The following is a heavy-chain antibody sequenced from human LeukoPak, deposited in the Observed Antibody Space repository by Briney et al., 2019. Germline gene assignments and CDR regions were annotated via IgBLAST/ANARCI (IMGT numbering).Heavy chain of an antibody. J-gene: IGHJ2*01. D-gene: IGHD1-26*01. V-gene: IGHV3-23*01. Sequence: GGSLRLSCAGSGFTFSNYAMSWVRQAPGKGLEWVSGISGGGGRTFYADSVKARFAISRDNSKNTLFLQMSSLRAEDTAIYYCGRGASDSGYWYFDLWGRGTLVTVSS. CDR3: GRGASDSGYWYFDL. CDR2: ISGGGGRT. CDR1: GFTFSNYA.